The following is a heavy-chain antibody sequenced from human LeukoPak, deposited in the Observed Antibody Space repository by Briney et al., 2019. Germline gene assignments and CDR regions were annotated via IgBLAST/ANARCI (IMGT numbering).Heavy chain of an antibody. CDR2: ISAYNGNI. Sequence: ASVKVSCKASGYTFISYGITWVRQAPGQGLEWLGWISAYNGNIDYAQKLQGRVTLTTDTSTSTAYMEVRSLRSDDTAVYYCASMSGYYPSYYFDYWGQGTLVTVSS. CDR3: ASMSGYYPSYYFDY. CDR1: GYTFISYG. V-gene: IGHV1-18*01. J-gene: IGHJ4*02. D-gene: IGHD3-3*01.